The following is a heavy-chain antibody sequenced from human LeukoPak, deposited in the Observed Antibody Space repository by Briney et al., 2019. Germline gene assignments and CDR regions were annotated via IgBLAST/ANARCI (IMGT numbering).Heavy chain of an antibody. Sequence: ASVKVSCKASGGTFSSYAISWVRQAPGQGLEWMGGIIPIFGTANYAQKFQGRVTITADESTSTAYMELSSLRSEDTAVYYCARDKGGSRNWFDPWGQGTLVTVSS. CDR3: ARDKGGSRNWFDP. D-gene: IGHD1-26*01. CDR1: GGTFSSYA. CDR2: IIPIFGTA. J-gene: IGHJ5*02. V-gene: IGHV1-69*13.